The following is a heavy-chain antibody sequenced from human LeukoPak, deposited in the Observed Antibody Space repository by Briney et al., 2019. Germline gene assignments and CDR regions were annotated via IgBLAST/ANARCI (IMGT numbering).Heavy chain of an antibody. V-gene: IGHV1-24*01. CDR1: GYTLTELS. CDR3: ATGLSITIFGVVIPRRRLNI. J-gene: IGHJ3*02. Sequence: ASVKVSCKVSGYTLTELSMHWVRQAPGQGLEWMGGFDPEDGETIYAQKFQGRVTMTEDTSTDTAYMELSSLRSEDTAVYYCATGLSITIFGVVIPRRRLNIWGQGTMVTVSS. CDR2: FDPEDGET. D-gene: IGHD3-3*01.